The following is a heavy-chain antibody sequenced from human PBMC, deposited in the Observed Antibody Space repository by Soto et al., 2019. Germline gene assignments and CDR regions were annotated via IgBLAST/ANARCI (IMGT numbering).Heavy chain of an antibody. CDR1: GYTFTVYY. J-gene: IGHJ4*02. CDR3: ARDLVKGGGSAGFDY. Sequence: ASVKVSCKASGYTFTVYYMHWVRQAPGQGLEWMGWINPKSGGTMYPQKFQGRVTMTWDTSISTAYMALTRLRSDDTAVYYCARDLVKGGGSAGFDYWGQGTLVTVSS. CDR2: INPKSGGT. V-gene: IGHV1-2*02. D-gene: IGHD1-26*01.